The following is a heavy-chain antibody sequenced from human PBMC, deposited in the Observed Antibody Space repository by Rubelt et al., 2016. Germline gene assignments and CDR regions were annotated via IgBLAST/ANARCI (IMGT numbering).Heavy chain of an antibody. D-gene: IGHD2-2*01. Sequence: AASGFTFSSYWMHWVRQAPGKGLVWVSRINSDGSSTSYADSVKGQFTISRDNAKNTLYLQMNSLRAEDTAVYYCATQGYCSSTSCYGAYWGQGTLVTVSS. V-gene: IGHV3-74*01. CDR2: INSDGSST. CDR3: ATQGYCSSTSCYGAY. J-gene: IGHJ4*02. CDR1: GFTFSSYW.